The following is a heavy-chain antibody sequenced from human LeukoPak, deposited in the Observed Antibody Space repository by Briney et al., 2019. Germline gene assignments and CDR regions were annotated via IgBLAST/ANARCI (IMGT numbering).Heavy chain of an antibody. CDR2: IYPSDSDI. J-gene: IGHJ4*02. Sequence: GESLKISCKGSGYNFARNWIGWVRQMPGKGLEWVGFIYPSDSDIRQSPSFQGQVTISADKSITTAYLQWSRLKASDSAMYYCARQRYYGSGSQVVLDYWGQGTLVTVSS. CDR1: GYNFARNW. CDR3: ARQRYYGSGSQVVLDY. D-gene: IGHD3-10*01. V-gene: IGHV5-51*01.